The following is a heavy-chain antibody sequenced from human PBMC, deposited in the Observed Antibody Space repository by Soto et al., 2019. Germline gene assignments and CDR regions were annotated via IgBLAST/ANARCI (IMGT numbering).Heavy chain of an antibody. CDR1: GFTCSSYT. J-gene: IGHJ4*02. D-gene: IGHD3-22*01. CDR3: SRDDISGYYVRTFDS. CDR2: ISNNNSTK. Sequence: RWSLRLSCAASGFTCSSYTMNWFRQAPGKGLEWVSYISNNNSTKYYADSVKGRFTISRDNAKNSLYLQMNSLIDEDTAVYYCSRDDISGYYVRTFDSWGQGTLVTVSS. V-gene: IGHV3-48*02.